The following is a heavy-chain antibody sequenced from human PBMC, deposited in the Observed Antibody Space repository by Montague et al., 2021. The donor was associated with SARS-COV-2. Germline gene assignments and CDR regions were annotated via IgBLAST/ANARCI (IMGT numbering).Heavy chain of an antibody. J-gene: IGHJ3*02. V-gene: IGHV4-59*01. Sequence: SETLSLTCTVSGASISSSYWGWIRQPPGKGLEWIGYFYSVGSTDYNPSLKSRATMSIDTSKNQLSLKVRSVTAADTAVNYCARETMTADDFDIWGQGTMVTVSS. CDR3: ARETMTADDFDI. CDR1: GASISSSY. D-gene: IGHD1-14*01. CDR2: FYSVGST.